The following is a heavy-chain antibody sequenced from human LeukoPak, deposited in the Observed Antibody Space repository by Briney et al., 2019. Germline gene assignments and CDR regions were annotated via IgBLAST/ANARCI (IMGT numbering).Heavy chain of an antibody. CDR1: GYTFTGYY. J-gene: IGHJ6*02. Sequence: GASVKVSYKASGYTFTGYYMHWVRQAPGQGLEWMGWINPNSGGTNYAQKFQGRVTTTRDTSISTAYMELSRLRSDDTAVYYCASTSLLIAVAGDYYYGMDVWGQGTTVTVSS. CDR3: ASTSLLIAVAGDYYYGMDV. V-gene: IGHV1-2*02. D-gene: IGHD6-19*01. CDR2: INPNSGGT.